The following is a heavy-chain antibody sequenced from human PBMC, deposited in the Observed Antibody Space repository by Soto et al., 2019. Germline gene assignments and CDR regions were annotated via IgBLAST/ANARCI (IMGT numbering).Heavy chain of an antibody. V-gene: IGHV3-43*01. D-gene: IGHD3-16*01. Sequence: EVQLVESGGDVVQPGGSLRLSCAASGFTFEDYTIHWVRQAPGKALEWVSLISWDGGTTYYTHSVKGRFTITRDNSKTSLYLQMNSLRPEDTDLYYCAKDGSQKDDDGNWLGSWGQGTLVTVSS. CDR2: ISWDGGTT. J-gene: IGHJ5*01. CDR1: GFTFEDYT. CDR3: AKDGSQKDDDGNWLGS.